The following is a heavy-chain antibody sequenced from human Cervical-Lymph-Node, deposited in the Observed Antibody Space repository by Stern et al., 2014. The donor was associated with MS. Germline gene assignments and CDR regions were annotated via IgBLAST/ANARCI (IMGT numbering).Heavy chain of an antibody. CDR2: MSFVGGNK. Sequence: VQLVESGGGVVQPGRSLRLSCAASGFTLRNFGMHWVRQAPGTGLEWVAVMSFVGGNKKYGDSVKGRFSISRDNSNNTLYLQMNSLRPEDTAVYYCMGVGDAMHVWGQGTTVIVSS. CDR3: MGVGDAMHV. J-gene: IGHJ6*02. CDR1: GFTLRNFG. V-gene: IGHV3-30*03.